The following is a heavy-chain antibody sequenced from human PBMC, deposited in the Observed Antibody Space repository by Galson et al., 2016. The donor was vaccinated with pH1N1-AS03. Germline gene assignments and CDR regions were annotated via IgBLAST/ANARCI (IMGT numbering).Heavy chain of an antibody. CDR3: AQGNYQLLKYYYYMDV. CDR1: GGSFSTYA. D-gene: IGHD5-24*01. CDR2: IIPVFGTT. Sequence: SVKVSCKASGGSFSTYAITWVRQAPGQGLEWMGGIIPVFGTTSFAQKFQDRVSITADESKSTAFMELSSLRSEDTSVYYCAQGNYQLLKYYYYMDVWGKGTTVTVSS. V-gene: IGHV1-69*13. J-gene: IGHJ6*03.